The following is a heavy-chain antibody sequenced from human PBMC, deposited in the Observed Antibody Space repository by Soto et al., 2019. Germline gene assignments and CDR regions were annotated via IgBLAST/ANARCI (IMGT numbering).Heavy chain of an antibody. CDR2: IYSGGST. Sequence: GGSLRLSCAASGFTVSSNYMSWVRQAPGKGLEWVSVIYSGGSTYYADSVKGRFTISRDNSKNTLYLQMNSLRAEDTAVYYCARDLNISPTEYNWNRDDYYYYYYMDVWGKGTTVTVSS. V-gene: IGHV3-66*01. D-gene: IGHD1-20*01. CDR3: ARDLNISPTEYNWNRDDYYYYYYMDV. CDR1: GFTVSSNY. J-gene: IGHJ6*03.